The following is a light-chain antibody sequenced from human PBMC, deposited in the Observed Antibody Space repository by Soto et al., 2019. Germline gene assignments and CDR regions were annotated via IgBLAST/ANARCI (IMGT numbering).Light chain of an antibody. CDR2: GAS. Sequence: EIVLTQSPGTLSLSPGETDTLSCRASQGVSSSYLTWYQQRPGRAPRLLIYGASSRAAGIPDRFSGSGSGTDFTLTIRRLEPEDFAVYYCQQYGYSMFIFGQGTKLEIK. CDR3: QQYGYSMFI. J-gene: IGKJ2*01. V-gene: IGKV3-20*01. CDR1: QGVSSSY.